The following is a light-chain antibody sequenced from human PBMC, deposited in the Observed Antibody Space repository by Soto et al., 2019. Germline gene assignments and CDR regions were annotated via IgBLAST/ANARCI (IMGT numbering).Light chain of an antibody. CDR2: GAS. CDR3: QQDYNLPLT. Sequence: EVVLSQFPCTLSLSPGERVTLSCRASQSVSSSYLTWYQQKPGQAPRLLIYGASTRATSIPARFSGSGSGTDFTLTISSLQPEDFAVYYCQQDYNLPLTFGGGTKVDIK. CDR1: QSVSSSY. J-gene: IGKJ4*01. V-gene: IGKV3D-7*01.